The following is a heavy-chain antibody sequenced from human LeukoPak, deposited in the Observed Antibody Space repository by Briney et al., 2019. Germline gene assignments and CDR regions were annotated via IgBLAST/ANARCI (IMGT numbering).Heavy chain of an antibody. Sequence: GASLRLSCAASGFTFSNYAMIWVRQAPGKGLEWVSIIHNDAETTYYADSVKGRFTVSRDNSKNTLYLEMNSLRAEDTAVYYCAKGKGGDYFNCCFDYWGQGTLVTASS. V-gene: IGHV3-23*03. CDR3: AKGKGGDYFNCCFDY. CDR1: GFTFSNYA. D-gene: IGHD2-21*01. J-gene: IGHJ4*02. CDR2: IHNDAETT.